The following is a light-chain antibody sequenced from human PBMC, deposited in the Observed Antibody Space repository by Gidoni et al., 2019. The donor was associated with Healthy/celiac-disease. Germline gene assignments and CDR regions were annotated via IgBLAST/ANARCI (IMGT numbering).Light chain of an antibody. CDR1: QSISSY. V-gene: IGKV1-39*01. CDR2: AAS. J-gene: IGKJ3*01. Sequence: DIQMTQSPSSLSASVGDRVTITCRASQSISSYLNWYQQKPGNAPKLLIDAASSLQSGVPSRFSGSGSGTDFTLTISSLQPEDFATYYCQQSYSTPHTFGPGTKVDIK. CDR3: QQSYSTPHT.